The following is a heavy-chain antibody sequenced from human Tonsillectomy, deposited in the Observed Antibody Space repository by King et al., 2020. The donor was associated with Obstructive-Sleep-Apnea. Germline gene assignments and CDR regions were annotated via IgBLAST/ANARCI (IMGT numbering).Heavy chain of an antibody. CDR3: TKDTGNYRGFEY. CDR1: GFTFKNYM. D-gene: IGHD4-11*01. CDR2: INWDGTSR. J-gene: IGHJ4*02. V-gene: IGHV3-43*01. Sequence: VQLVESGGAVVQPGGSLRLSCAASGFTFKNYMMHWVRQHPGKGLEWVSLINWDGTSRLYADSVRGRFTISRDNSKNSLFLQMDSLGTEDGALYFCTKDTGNYRGFEYWGQGTLVTVSS.